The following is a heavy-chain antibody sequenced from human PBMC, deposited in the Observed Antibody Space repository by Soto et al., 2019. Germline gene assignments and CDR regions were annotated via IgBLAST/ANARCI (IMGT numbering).Heavy chain of an antibody. J-gene: IGHJ6*02. CDR1: GGSISSSSYY. CDR2: IYYSGST. V-gene: IGHV4-39*02. D-gene: IGHD6-13*01. Sequence: SETLSLTCTVSGGSISSSSYYWGWIRQPPGKGLEWIGSIYYSGSTYYNPSLKSRVTISVDTSKNQFSLKLSSVTAADTAVYYCARDHGIRSSWYGKDYYYYGMDVWAQGTTVTVSS. CDR3: ARDHGIRSSWYGKDYYYYGMDV.